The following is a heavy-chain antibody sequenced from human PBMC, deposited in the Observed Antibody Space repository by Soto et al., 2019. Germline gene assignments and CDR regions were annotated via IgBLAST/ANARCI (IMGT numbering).Heavy chain of an antibody. CDR3: AHKGPEDWPLDY. J-gene: IGHJ4*02. CDR1: GFSLSTSGVG. V-gene: IGHV2-5*02. CDR2: IYWDDSK. D-gene: IGHD3-9*01. Sequence: QITLKESGPTLVRPTQTLTLTCAFSGFSLSTSGVGVGWIRQPPGKALEWLAVIYWDDSKHYSPSLRSRLTITKDTAKDLGVLTMTNRDPMDTGTYYCAHKGPEDWPLDYWGQGTLVTVSS.